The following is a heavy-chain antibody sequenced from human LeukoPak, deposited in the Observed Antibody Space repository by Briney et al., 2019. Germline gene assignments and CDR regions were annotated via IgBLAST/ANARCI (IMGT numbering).Heavy chain of an antibody. CDR1: GYTFTSYD. D-gene: IGHD3-10*01. Sequence: ASVKVSCKASGYTFTSYDINWVRQATGQGLEWMGWMNPNSGNTGYAQKFQGRVTMNRNTSISTAYMELSSLRSEDTAVYYCARGRRLPRFTMVRGVIITGYFDYWGQGTLVTVSS. CDR2: MNPNSGNT. CDR3: ARGRRLPRFTMVRGVIITGYFDY. V-gene: IGHV1-8*01. J-gene: IGHJ4*02.